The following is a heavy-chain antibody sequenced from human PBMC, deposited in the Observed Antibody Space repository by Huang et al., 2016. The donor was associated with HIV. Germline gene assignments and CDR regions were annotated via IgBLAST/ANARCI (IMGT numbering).Heavy chain of an antibody. CDR2: IRSEASGGKT. V-gene: IGHV3-49*05. D-gene: IGHD3-3*01. CDR3: TRENYDFWSGYYKYYFDY. Sequence: EVQLVESGGGLVKPGRSLRLSCTASGFTFGDYAMSWFRQAPGKGLEWVGVIRSEASGGKTEYAAAVKGRFTISRDDSKSIAYLQMNSLKIEDTAVYYCTRENYDFWSGYYKYYFDYWGQGTLVTVSS. J-gene: IGHJ4*02. CDR1: GFTFGDYA.